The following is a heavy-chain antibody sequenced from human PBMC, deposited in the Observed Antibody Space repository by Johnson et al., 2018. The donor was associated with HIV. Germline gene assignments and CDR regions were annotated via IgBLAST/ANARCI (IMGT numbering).Heavy chain of an antibody. D-gene: IGHD6-13*01. CDR2: INWNGGST. V-gene: IGHV3-20*04. J-gene: IGHJ3*02. CDR3: ATIAAHGAAFDI. CDR1: GFTFNDYG. Sequence: VQLVESGGGLVQPGGSLRLSCAASGFTFNDYGMSWVRQAPGKGLEWVSGINWNGGSTGYADSVKGRFTISRDNAKNSLYLQMNSLRPEDTAAYYCATIAAHGAAFDIWGQGTVVTVSS.